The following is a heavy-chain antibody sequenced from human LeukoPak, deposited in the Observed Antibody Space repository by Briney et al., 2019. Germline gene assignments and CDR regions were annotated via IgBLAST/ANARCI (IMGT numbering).Heavy chain of an antibody. CDR2: IYHTGST. D-gene: IGHD7-27*01. Sequence: SETLSLTCAVSGDSISSNNWWTWVRQPPGQGLEWIGEIYHTGSTNYNPSLTSRVTISIDMSKNQFPLNLNSVTVADTAVYYCARGGTGDLPYWGQGTLVTVSS. CDR1: GDSISSNNW. V-gene: IGHV4-4*02. CDR3: ARGGTGDLPY. J-gene: IGHJ4*02.